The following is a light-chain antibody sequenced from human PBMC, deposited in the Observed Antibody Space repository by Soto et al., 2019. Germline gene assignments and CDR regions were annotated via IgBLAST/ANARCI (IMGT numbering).Light chain of an antibody. CDR3: CSYAGGTSVV. Sequence: QSALTQPASVSGSPGQSITISCTGTSSDVGSYNLVSWNQQHPGKAPKLMIYEDIERPSGVSNRFSGSKSGNTASLTISGLQTEDEADYYCCSYAGGTSVVFGGGTKLTVL. J-gene: IGLJ2*01. CDR1: SSDVGSYNL. V-gene: IGLV2-23*01. CDR2: EDI.